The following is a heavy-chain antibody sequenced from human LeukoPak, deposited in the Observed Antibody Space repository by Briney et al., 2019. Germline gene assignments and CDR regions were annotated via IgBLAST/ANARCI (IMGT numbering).Heavy chain of an antibody. J-gene: IGHJ4*02. CDR2: IYSGGST. CDR1: GFTVSSKY. V-gene: IGHV3-53*01. CDR3: VRVGDGYNYYVY. Sequence: GGSPRLSCAVSGFTVSSKYMSWVRQAPGKGLEWVSVIYSGGSTFYADSVKGRFTISRDNSKNTLYLQMNSLRVEDTAVYYCVRVGDGYNYYVYWGQGTLVTVSS. D-gene: IGHD5-24*01.